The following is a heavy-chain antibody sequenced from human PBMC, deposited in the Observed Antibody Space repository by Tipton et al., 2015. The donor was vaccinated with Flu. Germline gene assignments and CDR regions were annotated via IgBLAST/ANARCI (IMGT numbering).Heavy chain of an antibody. D-gene: IGHD6-13*01. CDR3: ARAGGSNSWYVY. J-gene: IGHJ4*02. CDR1: RGSISSSTYY. V-gene: IGHV4-61*02. CDR2: IYTSGRT. Sequence: TLSLTCTVSRGSISSSTYYWSWIRQPAGKGLEWIGRIYTSGRTDYNPSLKSRITISVDTSNNLFSLNLRSVSAADTAVYYCARAGGSNSWYVYWGQGTLVTVSS.